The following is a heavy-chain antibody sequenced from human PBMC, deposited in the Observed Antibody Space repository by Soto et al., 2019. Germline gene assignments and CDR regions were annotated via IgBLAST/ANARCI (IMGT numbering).Heavy chain of an antibody. Sequence: PGGSLRLSCAASGFTFSIYAMTWVRQAPGKGLEWVSTIGGSGGDTSYADFVRGQFTISRDNSRNTLYLQMNSLRAEDTAVYYCVKDAPGSGWLSDYWGRGTLVTVSS. CDR1: GFTFSIYA. D-gene: IGHD3-22*01. CDR3: VKDAPGSGWLSDY. V-gene: IGHV3-23*01. J-gene: IGHJ4*02. CDR2: IGGSGGDT.